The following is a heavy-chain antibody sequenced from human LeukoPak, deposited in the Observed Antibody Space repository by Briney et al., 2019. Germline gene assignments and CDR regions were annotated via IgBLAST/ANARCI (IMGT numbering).Heavy chain of an antibody. D-gene: IGHD6-13*01. CDR3: AKGSAAGSPPRDY. CDR2: ISWNSGSI. CDR1: GFTFDDYA. V-gene: IGHV3-9*01. Sequence: GGSLRLSCAASGFTFDDYAMHWVRQAPGKGLEWVSGISWNSGSIGYADSAKGRFTISRDNAKNSLYLQMNSLRAEDTALYYCAKGSAAGSPPRDYWGQGTLVTVSS. J-gene: IGHJ4*02.